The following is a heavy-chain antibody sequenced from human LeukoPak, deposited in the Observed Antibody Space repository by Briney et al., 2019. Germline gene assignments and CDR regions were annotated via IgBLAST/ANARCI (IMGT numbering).Heavy chain of an antibody. Sequence: GGSLRLSCAASGFTFSSYGMRWVRQAPGKGLEWVAFIRYDGSNKYYADSVKGRFTISRDNSKNTLYLQMNSLRAEDTAVYYCAKDNTTSVTYYYYGMDVWGQGTTVTVSS. CDR3: AKDNTTSVTYYYYGMDV. CDR2: IRYDGSNK. J-gene: IGHJ6*02. V-gene: IGHV3-30*02. D-gene: IGHD2/OR15-2a*01. CDR1: GFTFSSYG.